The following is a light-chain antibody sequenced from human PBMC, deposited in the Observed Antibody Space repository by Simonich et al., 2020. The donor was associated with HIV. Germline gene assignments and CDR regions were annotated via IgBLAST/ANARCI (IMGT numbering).Light chain of an antibody. Sequence: DIVMTQTPLYRSVTPGQPASISCKSSQSLLHRDGKTYLYWYLQKPGQSPQLLIYEVSSRFSGVPDRFSGSGSGTDFTLTSSSLQAEDVAVYYCQQYYSTSYTFGQGTKLEIK. V-gene: IGKV2-29*02. J-gene: IGKJ2*01. CDR2: EVS. CDR3: QQYYSTSYT. CDR1: QSLLHRDGKTY.